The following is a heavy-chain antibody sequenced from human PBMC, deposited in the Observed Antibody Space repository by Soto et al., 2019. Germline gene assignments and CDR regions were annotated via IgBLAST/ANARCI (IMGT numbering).Heavy chain of an antibody. CDR2: FGGSGGGS. J-gene: IGHJ4*03. V-gene: IGHV3-23*01. CDR1: GISISNYA. Sequence: AWSLSTSCAASGISISNYAMSLVRAAAGKGLEWVSAFGGSGGGSFYADSVKGRFTISRDNSKNTLELQMSSLRADDTSVYSSEEVDTAMAIFDYWGQGTLVTVSS. CDR3: EEVDTAMAIFDY. D-gene: IGHD5-18*01.